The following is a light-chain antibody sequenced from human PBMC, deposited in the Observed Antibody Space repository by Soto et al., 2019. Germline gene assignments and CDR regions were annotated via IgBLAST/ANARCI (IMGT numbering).Light chain of an antibody. CDR3: QKNGTAPLT. CDR2: GSS. CDR1: QSVSDW. J-gene: IGKJ4*01. V-gene: IGKV1-27*01. Sequence: IQMTQSTSPLSASVGDRVTIPCRARQSVSDWLAWYQQKPGQVPRLLISGSSTLHSGVASRFSGRGERTDFTLTITSQQPEDIATYFLQKNGTAPLTFGGGTKV.